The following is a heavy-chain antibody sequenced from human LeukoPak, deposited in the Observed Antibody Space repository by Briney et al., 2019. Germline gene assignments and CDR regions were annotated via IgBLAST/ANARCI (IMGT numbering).Heavy chain of an antibody. CDR3: ARAGGRSWFDP. CDR2: INPNSGGT. J-gene: IGHJ5*02. V-gene: IGHV1-2*02. CDR1: GYSFTDKY. Sequence: ASVKVSCKASGYSFTDKYMHWVRQAPGQGLEWMGWINPNSGGTNYAQKFHGRVTMTTDTSMSTAYMEPSRLTSDDTAVYYCARAGGRSWFDPWGQGTLVTVSS.